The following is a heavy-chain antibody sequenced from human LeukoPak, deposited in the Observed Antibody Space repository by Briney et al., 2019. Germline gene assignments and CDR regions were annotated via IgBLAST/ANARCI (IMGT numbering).Heavy chain of an antibody. D-gene: IGHD3-22*01. V-gene: IGHV4-59*08. CDR2: IYSTGIT. Sequence: SETLSLTCTVSGGSIFSSYWNWIRQSPGTGLEWIGYIYSTGITNYNPSLKGRGSMSIATSKNQFSLRLNSVTAADTAFYYCARRAYYDTSGYYPASGYFDLWGRGTLVTVSS. CDR1: GGSIFSSY. J-gene: IGHJ2*01. CDR3: ARRAYYDTSGYYPASGYFDL.